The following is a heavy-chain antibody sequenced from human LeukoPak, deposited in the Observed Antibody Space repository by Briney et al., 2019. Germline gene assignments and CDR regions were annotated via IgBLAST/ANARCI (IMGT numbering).Heavy chain of an antibody. V-gene: IGHV3-30-3*01. CDR2: ISYDGSNK. CDR1: GFTFSSYA. J-gene: IGHJ4*02. Sequence: PGGSLRLSCAASGFTFSSYAMHWVRQAPGKGLEWVAVISYDGSNKYYADSVKGRFTISRDNSKNTLYLQMNSLRAEDTAVYYCAKDRHTGLYYFDYWGQGTLVTVSS. CDR3: AKDRHTGLYYFDY.